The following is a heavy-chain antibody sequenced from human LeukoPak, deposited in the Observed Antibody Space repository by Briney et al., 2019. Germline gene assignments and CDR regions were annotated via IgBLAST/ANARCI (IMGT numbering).Heavy chain of an antibody. Sequence: SETLSLTCTVSGGSVSSGSYYWSWIRQPPGKGLEWIGYICYSGSTNYNPSLKSRVTISVDTSKNQFSLKLSSVTAADTAVYYFAIADTGYDAFDIWSQGTMVTV. CDR3: AIADTGYDAFDI. CDR1: GGSVSSGSYY. V-gene: IGHV4-61*01. CDR2: ICYSGST. J-gene: IGHJ3*02. D-gene: IGHD2-8*02.